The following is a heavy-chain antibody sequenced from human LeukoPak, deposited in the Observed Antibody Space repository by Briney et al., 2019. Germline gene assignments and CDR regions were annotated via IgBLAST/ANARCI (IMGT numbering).Heavy chain of an antibody. CDR1: GGTFSSYA. CDR3: ASAGYSSGWYDFDY. CDR2: ISAYNGNT. Sequence: GSSVKVSCKASGGTFSSYAISWVRQAPGQGLEWMGWISAYNGNTNYAQKLQGRVTMTTDTSTSTAYMELRSLRSDDTAVYYCASAGYSSGWYDFDYWGQGTLVTVSS. D-gene: IGHD6-19*01. V-gene: IGHV1-18*01. J-gene: IGHJ4*02.